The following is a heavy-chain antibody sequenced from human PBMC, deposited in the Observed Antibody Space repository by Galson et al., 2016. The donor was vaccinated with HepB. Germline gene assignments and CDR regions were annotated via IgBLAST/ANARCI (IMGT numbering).Heavy chain of an antibody. CDR3: ARNDSSAYLGLSWFDP. Sequence: SLRLPCAASGFTFSTYALTWVRQAPGKGLEWVSAISDGGVATYYADSVKGRFTISRDNSKNTLYLQMNSLRVEDTAVYYCARNDSSAYLGLSWFDPWGPGTLVTVSS. J-gene: IGHJ5*02. V-gene: IGHV3-23*01. D-gene: IGHD3-22*01. CDR2: ISDGGVAT. CDR1: GFTFSTYA.